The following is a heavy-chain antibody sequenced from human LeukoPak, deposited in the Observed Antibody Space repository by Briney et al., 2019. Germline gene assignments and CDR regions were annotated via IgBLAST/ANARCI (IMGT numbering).Heavy chain of an antibody. CDR2: ISSSNNYI. CDR1: GFTFSNCN. CDR3: ARRSPNYYFDY. Sequence: GGSLRLSCAASGFTFSNCNMNWVRQAPGKGLEWVSSISSSNNYIYYADSVKGRFTISRDNAKNSLYLQMNSLRAEDTAVYYCARRSPNYYFDYWGQGTPVTVSS. J-gene: IGHJ4*02. V-gene: IGHV3-21*01.